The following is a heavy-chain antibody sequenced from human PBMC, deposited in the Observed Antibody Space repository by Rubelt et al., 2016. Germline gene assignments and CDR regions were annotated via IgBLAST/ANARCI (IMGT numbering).Heavy chain of an antibody. J-gene: IGHJ4*02. V-gene: IGHV3-30*02. D-gene: IGHD4-23*01. CDR1: GFIFSDYG. CDR2: IRYDGTNK. CDR3: ASDRDIYGGNSADY. Sequence: QVQLVESGGGVVQPGGSLRLSCAASGFIFSDYGMHWVRQAPGKGLEWVAFIRYDGTNKYYADSVKGRFPISRDNSKNTLYLHMNNLRAEDTAVYYCASDRDIYGGNSADYWRQGTLVTVSS.